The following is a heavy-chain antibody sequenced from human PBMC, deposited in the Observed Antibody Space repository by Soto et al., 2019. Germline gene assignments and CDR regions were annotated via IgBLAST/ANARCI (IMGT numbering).Heavy chain of an antibody. CDR1: GYTFTSYD. CDR2: MNPNSGNT. D-gene: IGHD6-6*01. V-gene: IGHV1-8*01. CDR3: ASVKGIAARGRTPVDY. J-gene: IGHJ4*02. Sequence: QVQLVQSGAEVKKPGASVKVSCKASGYTFTSYDINWVRQATGQGLEWMGWMNPNSGNTGYAQKFQGRVTMPRNTAISTAYMELSSLRSEDTAVYYCASVKGIAARGRTPVDYWGQGPLVTVSS.